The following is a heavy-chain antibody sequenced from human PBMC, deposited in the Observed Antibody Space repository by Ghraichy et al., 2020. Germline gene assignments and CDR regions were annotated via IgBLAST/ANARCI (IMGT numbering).Heavy chain of an antibody. J-gene: IGHJ4*02. CDR1: GFTFSTYW. V-gene: IGHV3-7*03. D-gene: IGHD6-19*01. CDR3: ARDPSAGSSAWYYFDY. CDR2: MNQDGSEI. Sequence: GGSLRLSCVVSGFTFSTYWMTWVRQAPGKGLEWVAYMNQDGSEIHYVDSVKGRFTISRENAKNSLYLQMNSLRAEDTAVYYCARDPSAGSSAWYYFDYWSQGNGVTVS.